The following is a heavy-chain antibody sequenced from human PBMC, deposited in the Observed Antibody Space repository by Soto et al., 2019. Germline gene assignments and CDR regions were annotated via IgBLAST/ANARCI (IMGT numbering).Heavy chain of an antibody. Sequence: GPVKVSCKVSGYTLTELSMHWVRQAPGKGLEWKGDFDPEDGETIYAQNFQGRVTMTEDTSTDTAYMELSSLRSEVIALFYCATAIRFLEWLLIFDYWGQGTLVTVSS. D-gene: IGHD3-3*01. CDR3: ATAIRFLEWLLIFDY. J-gene: IGHJ4*02. CDR2: FDPEDGET. V-gene: IGHV1-24*01. CDR1: GYTLTELS.